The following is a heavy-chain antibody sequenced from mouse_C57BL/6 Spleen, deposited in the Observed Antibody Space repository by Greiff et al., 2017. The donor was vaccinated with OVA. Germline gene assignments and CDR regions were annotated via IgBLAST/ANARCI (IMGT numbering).Heavy chain of an antibody. V-gene: IGHV1-82*01. CDR1: GYAFSSSW. Sequence: VQLQQSGPELVKPGASVKISCKASGYAFSSSWMNWVKQRPGKGLEWIGRIYPGDGDTNYNGKFKGKATLTADKSSSTAYRQLSSLTSEDSAVYFCARWGAAQATSYYAMDYWGQGTSVTVSS. D-gene: IGHD3-2*02. CDR3: ARWGAAQATSYYAMDY. J-gene: IGHJ4*01. CDR2: IYPGDGDT.